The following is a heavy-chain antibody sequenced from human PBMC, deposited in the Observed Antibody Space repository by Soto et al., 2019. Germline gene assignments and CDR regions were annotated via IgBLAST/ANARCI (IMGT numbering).Heavy chain of an antibody. CDR2: INHSGST. Sequence: SETLSLTCAVYGGSFSGYYWSWIRQPPGKGLEWIGEINHSGSTNYNPSLKSRVTISVDTSKNQFSLKLSSVTAADTAVYYCARDEPIVVVAANKSSGVFDSWAQRTMVTVSS. D-gene: IGHD2-15*01. CDR3: ARDEPIVVVAANKSSGVFDS. V-gene: IGHV4-34*01. CDR1: GGSFSGYY. J-gene: IGHJ3*02.